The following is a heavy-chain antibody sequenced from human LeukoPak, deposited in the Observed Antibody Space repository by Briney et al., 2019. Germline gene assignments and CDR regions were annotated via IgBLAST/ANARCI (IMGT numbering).Heavy chain of an antibody. J-gene: IGHJ4*02. CDR3: ARGADYDSSGYYHYFDY. CDR1: GGTFSSYS. D-gene: IGHD3-22*01. Sequence: GASVKVSCKASGGTFSSYSISRVRQAPGQGLEWMGRIIPILGIANYAQKFQGRVTITADKSTSTAYMELSSLRSEDTAVYYCARGADYDSSGYYHYFDYWGQGTLVTVSS. V-gene: IGHV1-69*04. CDR2: IIPILGIA.